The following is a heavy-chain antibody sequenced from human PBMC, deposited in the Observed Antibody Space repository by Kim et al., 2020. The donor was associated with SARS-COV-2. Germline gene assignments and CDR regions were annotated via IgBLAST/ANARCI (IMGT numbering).Heavy chain of an antibody. J-gene: IGHJ4*02. CDR2: T. Sequence: TNYTPSLKSRVTISVDTSKKQFSLKLSSVTAADTAVYYCARRETADTFDYWGQGTLVTVSS. D-gene: IGHD1-26*01. CDR3: ARRETADTFDY. V-gene: IGHV4-61*07.